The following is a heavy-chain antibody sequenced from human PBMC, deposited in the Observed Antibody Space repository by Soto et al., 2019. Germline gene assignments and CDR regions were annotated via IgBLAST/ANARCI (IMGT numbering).Heavy chain of an antibody. J-gene: IGHJ4*02. V-gene: IGHV3-66*01. CDR2: IYSGGGT. CDR1: GFTVSSNY. CDR3: ARDRWGSYFSDY. Sequence: EVQLVESGGGLVQPGGSLRLSCAASGFTVSSNYMSWVRQVPGKGLEWISVIYSGGGTYYAYSVKGRFTISRDNSENTLLLEMKTLRVEDTAVYYCARDRWGSYFSDYWGQGTLVTVSS. D-gene: IGHD3-16*01.